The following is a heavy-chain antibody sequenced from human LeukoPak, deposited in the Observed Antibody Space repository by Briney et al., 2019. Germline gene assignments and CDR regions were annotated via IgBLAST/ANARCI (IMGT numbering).Heavy chain of an antibody. D-gene: IGHD3-10*01. V-gene: IGHV3-30*18. CDR3: AKVITMVRGVIPRTDAYYYYGMDV. Sequence: QPGRSLRLSCAASGFPFSSYGMHWVRQAPGKGLEWVAVISYDGSNKYYADSVKGRFTISRDNSKNTLYLQMNSLRAEDTAVYYCAKVITMVRGVIPRTDAYYYYGMDVWGQGTTVTVSS. CDR1: GFPFSSYG. CDR2: ISYDGSNK. J-gene: IGHJ6*02.